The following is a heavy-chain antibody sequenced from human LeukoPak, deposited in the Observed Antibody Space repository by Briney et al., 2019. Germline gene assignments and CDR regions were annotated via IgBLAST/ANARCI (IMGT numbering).Heavy chain of an antibody. J-gene: IGHJ6*02. V-gene: IGHV4-34*01. CDR3: TGGVHYDFWSGSNYYYYYYGMDV. Sequence: SETLSLTCAVYGGSFSGYYWSWIRQHPGKGLEWIGEINHSGSTNYNPSLKSRVTISVDTSKNQFSLKLSSVTAADTAVYYCTGGVHYDFWSGSNYYYYYYGMDVWGQGTTVTVSS. CDR1: GGSFSGYY. CDR2: INHSGST. D-gene: IGHD3-3*01.